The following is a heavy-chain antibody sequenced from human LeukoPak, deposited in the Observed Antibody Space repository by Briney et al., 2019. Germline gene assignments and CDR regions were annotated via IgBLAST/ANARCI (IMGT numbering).Heavy chain of an antibody. D-gene: IGHD3-3*01. CDR1: GYTFTGYY. Sequence: ASVKVSCKASGYTFTGYYMRWVRQAPGQGLEWMGWINPNSGGTNYAQKFQGRVTMTRDTSISTAYMELSRLRSDDTAVYYCARGVYENNWFDPWGQGTLVTVSS. CDR2: INPNSGGT. V-gene: IGHV1-2*02. J-gene: IGHJ5*02. CDR3: ARGVYENNWFDP.